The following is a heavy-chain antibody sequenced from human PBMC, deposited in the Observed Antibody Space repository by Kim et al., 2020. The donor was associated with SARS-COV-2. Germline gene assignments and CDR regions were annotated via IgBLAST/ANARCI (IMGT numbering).Heavy chain of an antibody. CDR2: ISYDGSNK. CDR1: GFTFSSYA. V-gene: IGHV3-30*04. CDR3: ARDRGLWFGESQLDY. D-gene: IGHD3-10*01. J-gene: IGHJ4*02. Sequence: GGSLRLSCAASGFTFSSYAMHWVRQAPGKGLEWVAVISYDGSNKYYPDSVKGRFTISRDNSKNTLYLQMNSLRAEDTAVYYCARDRGLWFGESQLDYWGQGTLVTVSS.